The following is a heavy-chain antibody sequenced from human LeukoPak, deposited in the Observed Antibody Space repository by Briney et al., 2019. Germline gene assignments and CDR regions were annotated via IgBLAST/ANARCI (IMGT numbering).Heavy chain of an antibody. J-gene: IGHJ4*02. D-gene: IGHD6-13*01. V-gene: IGHV3-30*02. CDR1: GFTSSSYG. CDR3: AKTGGIAASH. Sequence: GGSLRLSCAASGFTSSSYGMHWVRQAPGKGLEWVAFIRYDGSNKYYADSVKGRFTISRDNSKNTLYLQMNRLRAEDTALYYCAKTGGIAASHWGQGTLVTVSS. CDR2: IRYDGSNK.